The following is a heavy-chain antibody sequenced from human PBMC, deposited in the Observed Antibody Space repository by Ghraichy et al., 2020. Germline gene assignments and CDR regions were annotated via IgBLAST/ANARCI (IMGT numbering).Heavy chain of an antibody. CDR2: INHSGST. J-gene: IGHJ6*02. Sequence: SETLSLTCAVYGGSFSGYYWSWIRQPPGKGLEWIGEINHSGSTNYNPSLKSRVTISVDTSKNQFSLKLSSVTAADTAVYYCARVLGYCSSTSCYVSSRYYYGMDVWGQGTTVTVSS. CDR3: ARVLGYCSSTSCYVSSRYYYGMDV. D-gene: IGHD2-2*01. V-gene: IGHV4-34*01. CDR1: GGSFSGYY.